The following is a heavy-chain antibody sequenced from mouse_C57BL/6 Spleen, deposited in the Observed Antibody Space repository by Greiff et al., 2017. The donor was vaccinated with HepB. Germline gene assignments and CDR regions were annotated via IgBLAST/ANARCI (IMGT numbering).Heavy chain of an antibody. CDR3: AKNPWSNYEYFDV. CDR1: GFSLTSYG. CDR2: IWRGGST. V-gene: IGHV2-5*01. Sequence: QVHVKQSGPGLVQPSQSLSITCTVSGFSLTSYGVHWVRQSPGKGLEWLGVIWRGGSTDYNAAFMSRLSITKDNSKSQVFFKMNSLQADDTAIYYCAKNPWSNYEYFDVWGTGTTVTVSS. J-gene: IGHJ1*03. D-gene: IGHD2-5*01.